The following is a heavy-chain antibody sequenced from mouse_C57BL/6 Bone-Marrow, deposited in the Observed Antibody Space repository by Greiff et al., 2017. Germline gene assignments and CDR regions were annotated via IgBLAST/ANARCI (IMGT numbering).Heavy chain of an antibody. CDR1: GYTFTSYW. Sequence: QVQLQQPGAELVKPGASVKVSCKASGYTFTSYWMHWVKQRPGQGLEWIGRIHPSDSDTNYNQKFKGKATLTVDKSSSTAYMQRSSLTSEDSAVYYCAIEYYGSSSAWFAYWGQGTLVTVSA. V-gene: IGHV1-74*01. D-gene: IGHD1-1*01. CDR3: AIEYYGSSSAWFAY. CDR2: IHPSDSDT. J-gene: IGHJ3*01.